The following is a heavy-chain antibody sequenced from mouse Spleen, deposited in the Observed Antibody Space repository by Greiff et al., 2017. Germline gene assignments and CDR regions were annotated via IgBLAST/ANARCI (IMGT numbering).Heavy chain of an antibody. CDR1: GFNIKDDY. V-gene: IGHV14-4*01. D-gene: IGHD1-3*01. CDR3: TTIPLRDFDV. J-gene: IGHJ1*01. CDR2: IDPENGDT. Sequence: VHVKQSGAELVRPGASVKLSCTASGFNIKDDYMHWVKQRPEQGLEWIGWIDPENGDTEYASKFQGKATITADTSSNTAYLQLSSLTSEDTAVYYCTTIPLRDFDVWGAGTTVTVSS.